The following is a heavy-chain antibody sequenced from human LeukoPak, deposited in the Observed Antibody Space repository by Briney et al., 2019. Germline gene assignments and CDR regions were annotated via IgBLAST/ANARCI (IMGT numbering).Heavy chain of an antibody. D-gene: IGHD5-24*01. J-gene: IGHJ4*02. Sequence: GGSLRLSCTASGFTFSSYWMSWVRQVPGKGLEWVSGISGSGGSIYYADSVKGRFTISRDNSKNTLYLQMNSLRAEDTAVYYCAKGNGYNTYYFDYWGQGTLVTVSS. CDR3: AKGNGYNTYYFDY. CDR2: ISGSGGSI. CDR1: GFTFSSYW. V-gene: IGHV3-23*01.